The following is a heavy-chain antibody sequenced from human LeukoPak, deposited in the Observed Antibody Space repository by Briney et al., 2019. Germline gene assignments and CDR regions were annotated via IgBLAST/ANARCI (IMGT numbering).Heavy chain of an antibody. Sequence: GRSLRLSCAASGFTFSSYGMHWVRQAPGKGLEWVAIIWYDGTTKYYADSVKGRFTLSRDNSKNTMFLQMNSLRAEDTAVYYCAKPRTGNDAFDIWGKGTKVTVFS. CDR1: GFTFSSYG. V-gene: IGHV3-33*06. D-gene: IGHD3/OR15-3a*01. CDR3: AKPRTGNDAFDI. CDR2: IWYDGTTK. J-gene: IGHJ3*02.